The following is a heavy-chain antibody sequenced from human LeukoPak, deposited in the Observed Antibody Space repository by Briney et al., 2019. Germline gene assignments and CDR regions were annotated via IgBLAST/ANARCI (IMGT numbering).Heavy chain of an antibody. J-gene: IGHJ4*02. CDR2: IHFSGSP. V-gene: IGHV4-39*01. CDR1: GGSISSGGYY. CDR3: TRLLHDSRGYYYFDY. D-gene: IGHD3-22*01. Sequence: SETLSLTCTVSGGSISSGGYYWSWIRQPPEKGLEWIGSIHFSGSPYHNPSLKSRVTMSVDTSKNQVSLKLSSVTAADTAVYFCTRLLHDSRGYYYFDYWGQGTLATVSS.